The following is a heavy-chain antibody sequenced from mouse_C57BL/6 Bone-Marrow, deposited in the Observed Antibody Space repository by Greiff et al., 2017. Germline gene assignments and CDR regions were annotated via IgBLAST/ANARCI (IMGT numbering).Heavy chain of an antibody. Sequence: QVQLQQPGAELVKPGASVKLSCKASGYTFTSYWMQWVKQRPGQGLEWIGEIDPSDSYTNYNQKFKGKATLTVDTSSSTAYMQLSSLTSEDSAVYSCAPGGGSSAGYFDVWGTGTTVTVSS. CDR2: IDPSDSYT. CDR3: APGGGSSAGYFDV. D-gene: IGHD1-1*01. CDR1: GYTFTSYW. J-gene: IGHJ1*03. V-gene: IGHV1-50*01.